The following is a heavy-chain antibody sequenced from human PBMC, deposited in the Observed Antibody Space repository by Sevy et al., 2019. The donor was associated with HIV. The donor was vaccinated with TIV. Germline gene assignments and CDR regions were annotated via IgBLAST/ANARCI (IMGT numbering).Heavy chain of an antibody. CDR2: ISWNSGSI. V-gene: IGHV3-9*01. D-gene: IGHD6-6*01. CDR1: AFTFDDYA. J-gene: IGHJ4*02. Sequence: GGSLRLSCAASAFTFDDYAMHWVRQAPGKGLEWVSGISWNSGSIGYADSVKGRFTISRDNAKNSLYLQMNSLRAEDTALYYCAKDPKLGIAARPYYFDYWGQGTLVTVSS. CDR3: AKDPKLGIAARPYYFDY.